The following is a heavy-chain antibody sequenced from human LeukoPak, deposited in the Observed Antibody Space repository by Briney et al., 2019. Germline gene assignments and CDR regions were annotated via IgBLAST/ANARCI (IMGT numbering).Heavy chain of an antibody. CDR1: GFTFSSCG. D-gene: IGHD6-19*01. CDR2: ISYDGSNK. V-gene: IGHV3-30*18. Sequence: GGSLRLSCAASGFTFSSCGMHWVRQAPGKGLEWVAVISYDGSNKYYADSVKGRFTISRDNSKNTLFLEMNSLRAEDTAVYYCAKALTSGWYLDAFNIWGQGTMVTVSS. J-gene: IGHJ3*02. CDR3: AKALTSGWYLDAFNI.